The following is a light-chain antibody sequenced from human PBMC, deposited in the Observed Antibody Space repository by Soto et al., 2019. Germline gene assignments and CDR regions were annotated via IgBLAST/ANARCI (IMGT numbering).Light chain of an antibody. CDR1: QPISIW. CDR2: DAS. CDR3: QQYNTDSHN. Sequence: DIQMTHSPPTLSASVGYIVTITFRASQPISIWLALYHQKPGKAPKLLIYDASNLESGVPSRFSGSGSGTEITLTISSLQPEDFGIYFCQQYNTDSHNFGQGTKVDIK. J-gene: IGKJ2*01. V-gene: IGKV1-5*01.